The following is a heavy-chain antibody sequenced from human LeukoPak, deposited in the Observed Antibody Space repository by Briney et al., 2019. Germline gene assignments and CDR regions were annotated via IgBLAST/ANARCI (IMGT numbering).Heavy chain of an antibody. V-gene: IGHV7-4-1*02. D-gene: IGHD3-9*01. J-gene: IGHJ5*02. CDR3: ARDLEVLRYFDWLFPNWFDP. CDR2: INTNTGNP. CDR1: GYNFTSYA. Sequence: ASVKVSCKASGYNFTSYAMNWVRQAPGQGLEWMGWINTNTGNPTNAQGFTGRFAFSLDTSVSTAYLQISSLKAEDTAVYYCARDLEVLRYFDWLFPNWFDPWGQGTLVTVSS.